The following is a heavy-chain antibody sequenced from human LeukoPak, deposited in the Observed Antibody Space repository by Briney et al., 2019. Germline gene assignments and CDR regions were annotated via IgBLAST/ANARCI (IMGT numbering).Heavy chain of an antibody. CDR2: IYYSGST. CDR3: ARDNGFGYSSSWYWYFDY. J-gene: IGHJ4*02. CDR1: GGSISSYY. V-gene: IGHV4-59*01. Sequence: PSETLSLTCTVSGGSISSYYWSWIRRPPGKGLEWIGYIYYSGSTNYNPSLKSRVTISVDTSKNQFSLKLSSVTAADTAVYYCARDNGFGYSSSWYWYFDYWGQGTLVTVSS. D-gene: IGHD6-13*01.